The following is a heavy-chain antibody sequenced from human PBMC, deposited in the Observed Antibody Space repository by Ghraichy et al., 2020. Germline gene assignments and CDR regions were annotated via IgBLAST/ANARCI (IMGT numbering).Heavy chain of an antibody. V-gene: IGHV4-34*01. CDR2: INHSGST. CDR1: GGSFSAYF. J-gene: IGHJ4*02. CDR3: ARGEITGTTYKDY. Sequence: ETLSLTCAVYGGSFSAYFWSWVRQPPGKGLEWIGDINHSGSTNYNPSLKGRVTVSVDTSKSQFSLKLSSVTAADTAVYYCARGEITGTTYKDYWGQGTLVTVSS. D-gene: IGHD1-20*01.